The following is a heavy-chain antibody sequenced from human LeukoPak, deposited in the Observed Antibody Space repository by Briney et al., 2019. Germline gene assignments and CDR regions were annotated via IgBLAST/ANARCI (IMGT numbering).Heavy chain of an antibody. CDR3: ATTPHYEGGGFDI. V-gene: IGHV4-39*01. J-gene: IGHJ3*02. Sequence: SETLSLTCTVSADSISTSNYYWGWTRHPPGKGLEWIGSVYFTGRTYDNPSLKSRVTISVDTSKNQFSLKLNSVTAADTAVYYCATTPHYEGGGFDIWGQGAMVTVSS. CDR2: VYFTGRT. D-gene: IGHD3-16*01. CDR1: ADSISTSNYY.